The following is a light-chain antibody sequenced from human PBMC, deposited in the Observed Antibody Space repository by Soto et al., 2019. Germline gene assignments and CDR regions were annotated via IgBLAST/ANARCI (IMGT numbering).Light chain of an antibody. CDR2: DAS. J-gene: IGKJ2*01. CDR1: QSISSW. V-gene: IGKV1-5*01. CDR3: QQYNSYSPYT. Sequence: DIQMTQSPSTLSASVGDRVTITCRASQSISSWLAWYQQKPGKAPNLLIYDASSLESGVPSRFSGSGSGTEFTLTISSLQPDDFATYYCQQYNSYSPYTFGQGNKLEIK.